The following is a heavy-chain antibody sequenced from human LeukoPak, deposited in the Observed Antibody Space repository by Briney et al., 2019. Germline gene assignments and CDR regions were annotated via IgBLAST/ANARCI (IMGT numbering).Heavy chain of an antibody. D-gene: IGHD2-2*01. V-gene: IGHV1-69*13. CDR1: GGTFSSYT. CDR2: IIPIFGTT. CDR3: ARDRSPLQLDCSRSSCYAVGGAFDI. Sequence: VASVKVSCKASGGTFSSYTISWVRQAPGQGLEWMGGIIPIFGTTNYAQNFQGRVTITADESTSTAYMELSSLRSEDTAVYYCARDRSPLQLDCSRSSCYAVGGAFDIWGQGTMVTVPS. J-gene: IGHJ3*02.